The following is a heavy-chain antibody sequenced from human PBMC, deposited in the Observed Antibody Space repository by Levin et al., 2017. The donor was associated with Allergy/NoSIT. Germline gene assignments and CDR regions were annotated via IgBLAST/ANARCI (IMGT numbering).Heavy chain of an antibody. CDR1: GFTFSDYY. CDR3: ARDLLVYAKYNWFDP. V-gene: IGHV3-11*01. J-gene: IGHJ5*02. Sequence: GESLKISCAAYGFTFSDYYMSWIRQAPGKGLEWISYISSSGSMMYYADSVKGRFTISRDNAKNSLYLQMHSLRAEDTAVYYCARDLLVYAKYNWFDPWGQGTLVTVSS. CDR2: ISSSGSMM. D-gene: IGHD2-8*02.